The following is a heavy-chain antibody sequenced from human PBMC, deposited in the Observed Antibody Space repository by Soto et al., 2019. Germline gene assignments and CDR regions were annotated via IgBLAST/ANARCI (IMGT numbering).Heavy chain of an antibody. J-gene: IGHJ6*02. V-gene: IGHV1-2*02. D-gene: IGHD6-13*01. Sequence: GASVKVSCKASGYTFTGYYMHWVRQAPGQGLEWMGWINPNSGGTNYAQKFQGRVTMTRDTSISTAYMELSRLRSDDTAVYYCARVIAAAGTYYYYGMDVWGQGTTVTVSS. CDR2: INPNSGGT. CDR3: ARVIAAAGTYYYYGMDV. CDR1: GYTFTGYY.